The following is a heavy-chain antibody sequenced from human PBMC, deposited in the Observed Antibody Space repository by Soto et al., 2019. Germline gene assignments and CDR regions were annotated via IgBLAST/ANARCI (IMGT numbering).Heavy chain of an antibody. Sequence: GGSLRLSCAASGFTFSSYALSWVRQAPGKGLEWVSAISGSGGSTYYADSVKGRFTISRDNSKNTLYLQMNSLRAEDTAVYYCAKPFHHYGDYYFQHWGQGTLVTVSS. CDR1: GFTFSSYA. D-gene: IGHD4-17*01. J-gene: IGHJ1*01. V-gene: IGHV3-23*01. CDR2: ISGSGGST. CDR3: AKPFHHYGDYYFQH.